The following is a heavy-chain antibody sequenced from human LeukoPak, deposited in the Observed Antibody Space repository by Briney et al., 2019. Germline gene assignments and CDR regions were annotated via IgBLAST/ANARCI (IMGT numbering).Heavy chain of an antibody. D-gene: IGHD6-13*01. CDR3: ARDRPIGIAASGTYDI. Sequence: PSETLSLTCAVYGGSFSGYYWTWIRQPPGKGLEWIGEINHSGSTNYNPSLKSRVTISVDTSKNQFSLKLTSVTAADTAVYYCARDRPIGIAASGTYDIWGQGTMVTVSS. CDR1: GGSFSGYY. J-gene: IGHJ3*02. CDR2: INHSGST. V-gene: IGHV4-34*01.